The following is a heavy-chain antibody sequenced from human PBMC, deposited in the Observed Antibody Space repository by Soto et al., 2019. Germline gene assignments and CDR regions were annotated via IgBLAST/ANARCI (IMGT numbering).Heavy chain of an antibody. J-gene: IGHJ4*02. CDR2: IYYSGST. CDR1: GGSISSGGYY. V-gene: IGHV4-31*03. D-gene: IGHD5-12*01. Sequence: SETLSLTCTVSGGSISSGGYYWSWIRQHPGKGLEWIGYIYYSGSTYYNPSLKSRVTISVDTSKNQFSLKLSSVTAADTAVYYCARAAAGGYSAYEVFDYWGQGTLVTVSS. CDR3: ARAAAGGYSAYEVFDY.